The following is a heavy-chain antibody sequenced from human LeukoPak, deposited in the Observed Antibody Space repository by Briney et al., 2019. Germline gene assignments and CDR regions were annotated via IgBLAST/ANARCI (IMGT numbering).Heavy chain of an antibody. V-gene: IGHV4-59*01. D-gene: IGHD2-15*01. CDR1: GGSISSYH. CDR2: IYYSGST. J-gene: IGHJ6*02. Sequence: SETLSLTCTISGGSISSYHWSWIRQPPGKGLDWIGYIYYSGSTNYNPSLKSRVTMSVDTSKNQFSLKLSSVTAADTAVYYCARGTVVFGMDVWGQGTTVTVSS. CDR3: ARGTVVFGMDV.